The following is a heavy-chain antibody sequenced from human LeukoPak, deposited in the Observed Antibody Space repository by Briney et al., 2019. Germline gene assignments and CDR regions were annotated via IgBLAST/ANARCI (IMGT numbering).Heavy chain of an antibody. CDR2: INHSGST. CDR3: ARGLRSGYYGSGTYFDI. Sequence: SETLSLTCAVYGGSFSGYYWSWIRQPPGKGLEWIGEINHSGSTNYNPSLKSRVTISVDTSKNQFSLKLSSVTAADTAVYYCARGLRSGYYGSGTYFDIWGQGTMVTVSS. V-gene: IGHV4-34*01. J-gene: IGHJ3*02. D-gene: IGHD3-10*01. CDR1: GGSFSGYY.